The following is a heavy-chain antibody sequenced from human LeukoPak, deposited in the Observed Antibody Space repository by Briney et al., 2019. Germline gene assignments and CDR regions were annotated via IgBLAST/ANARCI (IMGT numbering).Heavy chain of an antibody. CDR3: ARGEDSGYDRDY. J-gene: IGHJ4*02. CDR1: GGTFSSYA. Sequence: GASVKVSCKASGGTFSSYAISWVRQAPGQGLEWMGGIIPIFGTANYAQKFQGRVTITTDESTSTAYMELSSLRSEDTAVYYCARGEDSGYDRDYWGQGTLVTVSS. V-gene: IGHV1-69*05. CDR2: IIPIFGTA. D-gene: IGHD5-12*01.